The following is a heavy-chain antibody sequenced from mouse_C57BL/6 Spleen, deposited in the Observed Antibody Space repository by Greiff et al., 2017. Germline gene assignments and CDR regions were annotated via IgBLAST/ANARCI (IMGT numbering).Heavy chain of an antibody. J-gene: IGHJ3*01. CDR1: GYTFTEYT. Sequence: QVQLQQSGAELVTPGASVKLSCKASGYTFTEYTIHWVKQRSGRGLEWIGWFYPVCGSIKYHEKFQDKATLTVDQSSSTLYRELSRLTSEYSAVYFGSRHESIYPWFADWGKGTLVTVAA. D-gene: IGHD2-1*01. V-gene: IGHV1-62-2*01. CDR2: FYPVCGSI. CDR3: SRHESIYPWFAD.